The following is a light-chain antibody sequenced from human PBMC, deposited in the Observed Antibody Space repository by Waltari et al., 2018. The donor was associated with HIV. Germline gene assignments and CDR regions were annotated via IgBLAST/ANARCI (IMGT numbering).Light chain of an antibody. CDR2: EST. J-gene: IGLJ2*01. V-gene: IGLV1-40*01. CDR3: QSFDSVVTSSV. CDR1: SSNIGPRYD. Sequence: QSMLTQPPSVSGAPGQRVTISCSGSSSNIGPRYDVHWYQHIPGTAPKLLIYESTNRPSGVPDRFSASTSGTSASLAITGLQAEDEADYYCQSFDSVVTSSVFGGGTKLTVL.